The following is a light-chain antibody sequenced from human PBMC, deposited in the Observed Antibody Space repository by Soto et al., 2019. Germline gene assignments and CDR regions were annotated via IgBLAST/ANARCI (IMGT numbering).Light chain of an antibody. J-gene: IGKJ1*01. CDR1: QSISSW. CDR3: QQYNSYST. Sequence: DIQMTQSPSTLSASVGDRVTITCQASQSISSWVAWYQQKPGKAPKLLIYKASSLESGVPSRFSGSGSGTEFTLTISSLQPDDFATYYCQQYNSYSTLGQGTKVDIK. V-gene: IGKV1-5*03. CDR2: KAS.